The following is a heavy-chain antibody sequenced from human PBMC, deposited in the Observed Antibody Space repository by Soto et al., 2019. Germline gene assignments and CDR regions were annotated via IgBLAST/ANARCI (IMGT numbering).Heavy chain of an antibody. D-gene: IGHD1-26*01. CDR2: ISSSGGNT. CDR3: AKDREGGDY. Sequence: PGGSLRLSCAASEFTFSSYAMSWVRQAPGKGLDWVSCISSSGGNTYYADSVKGRFTISRDNSKNTLYLQMNSLRAENTAIYYCAKDREGGDYWGQGALVTVSS. V-gene: IGHV3-23*01. J-gene: IGHJ4*02. CDR1: EFTFSSYA.